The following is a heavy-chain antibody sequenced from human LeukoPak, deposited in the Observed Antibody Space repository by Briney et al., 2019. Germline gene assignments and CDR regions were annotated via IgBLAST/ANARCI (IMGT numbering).Heavy chain of an antibody. J-gene: IGHJ4*02. D-gene: IGHD4-11*01. V-gene: IGHV3-20*04. CDR1: GFTFDDYG. Sequence: GGSLRLSCAASGFTFDDYGMSWVRQAPGKGLEWVSGINWNGGNTGYAGSVKGRFTISRDNAKNSLYLQMNSLRAEDTALYYCARVASNYDFDYWGQGTLVTVSS. CDR3: ARVASNYDFDY. CDR2: INWNGGNT.